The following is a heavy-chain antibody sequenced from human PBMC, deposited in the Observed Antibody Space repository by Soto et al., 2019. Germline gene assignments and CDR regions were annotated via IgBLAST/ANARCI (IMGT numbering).Heavy chain of an antibody. D-gene: IGHD6-13*01. V-gene: IGHV4-4*02. CDR3: ARQSGSSRPHSYYYYYMDV. Sequence: SETLSLTCAVSGGSISSSNWWSWVRQPPGKGLEWIGEIYHSGSTNYNPSLKSRVTISVDKSKNQFSLKLSSVTAADTAVYYCARQSGSSRPHSYYYYYMDVWGKGTTVTVSS. CDR1: GGSISSSNW. CDR2: IYHSGST. J-gene: IGHJ6*03.